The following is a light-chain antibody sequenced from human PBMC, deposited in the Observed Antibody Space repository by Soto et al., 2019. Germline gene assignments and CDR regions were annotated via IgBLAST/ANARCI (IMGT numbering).Light chain of an antibody. V-gene: IGKV3-15*01. CDR3: QQYKNWPPFT. J-gene: IGKJ3*01. Sequence: ELVVTQSPATLSVSPGARATLSCRASQSVSSNLAWYQQKPGQAPRLLIYGASTRATGIPARFSGSGSGTEFTLTIRSLQSEDFAVYYCQQYKNWPPFTFGPGTKVDIK. CDR2: GAS. CDR1: QSVSSN.